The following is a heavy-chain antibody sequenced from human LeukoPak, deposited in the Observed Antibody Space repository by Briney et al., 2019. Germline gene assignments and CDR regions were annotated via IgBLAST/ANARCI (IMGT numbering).Heavy chain of an antibody. CDR3: ATKYGDYDRAEFCQH. Sequence: ASVKVSCKASGYTFTSYYMHWVRQAPGQGLEWMGIINPSGGSTSYAQKFQGRVTMTRDTSTSTVYLELSSLRSEDTAVYYCATKYGDYDRAEFCQHWGQGTLVTVSS. V-gene: IGHV1-46*01. J-gene: IGHJ1*01. CDR2: INPSGGST. CDR1: GYTFTSYY. D-gene: IGHD4-17*01.